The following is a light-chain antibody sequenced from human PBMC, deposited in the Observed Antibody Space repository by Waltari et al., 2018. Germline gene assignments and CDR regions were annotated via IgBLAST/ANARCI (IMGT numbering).Light chain of an antibody. CDR3: LSYAATVSFG. CDR2: DVS. CDR1: STDAGNNNP. J-gene: IGLJ2*01. Sequence: QPALTQPASVSGSPGQSITISCTVTSTDAGNNNPSCWYQKHPDKVPQLTIYDVSKRPSGVSDRFSGSKSGNTASLTISGLQAEDEADYYCLSYAATVSFGFGGGTKLTVL. V-gene: IGLV2-23*02.